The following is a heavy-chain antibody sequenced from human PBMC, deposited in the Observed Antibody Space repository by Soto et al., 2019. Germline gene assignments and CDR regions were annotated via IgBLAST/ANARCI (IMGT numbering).Heavy chain of an antibody. D-gene: IGHD2-15*01. V-gene: IGHV4-39*01. CDR3: VRLTSRIPAASHGRSNWLVP. J-gene: IGHJ5*02. CDR2: IYHTGTT. CDR1: GGSVTSSSCY. Sequence: QLQLQESGPGLVKPSETLSLTCTVSGGSVTSSSCYWGWIRQPPGKGLEWIGDIYHTGTTYYNPSLKSRVTRYVETSTEQVSRTLSSVTAADTALYYCVRLTSRIPAASHGRSNWLVPWGPGTMVSVSS.